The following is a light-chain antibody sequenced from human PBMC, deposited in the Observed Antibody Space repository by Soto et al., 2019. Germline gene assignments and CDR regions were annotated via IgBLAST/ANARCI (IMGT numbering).Light chain of an antibody. CDR3: QQSNNWPSIT. CDR2: DAS. Sequence: EIVLTQSPATLSLSPGERATLSCRASQSVRSYLAWYQQKPGQAPRIVIYDASNRATGIPARFSGNGAWTDFTLTVNSLEHEDFAVYYCQQSNNWPSITLGQGTRVEIK. J-gene: IGKJ5*01. CDR1: QSVRSY. V-gene: IGKV3-11*01.